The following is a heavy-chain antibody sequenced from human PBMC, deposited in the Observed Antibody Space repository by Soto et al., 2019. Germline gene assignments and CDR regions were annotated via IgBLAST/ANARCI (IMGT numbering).Heavy chain of an antibody. CDR2: TSTGAMT. CDR1: YAYCTDRSRC. Sequence: SLRYTVAYAYCTDRSRCCSIKKHSPWKGLEWIASTSTGAMTYYNPSLRSRVAIYVDRSKSQFSMTLNSVTAADTAVYYCATSPETFSRAGYYVTWFDPGGHGTLVTVSS. D-gene: IGHD3-22*01. CDR3: ATSPETFSRAGYYVTWFDP. V-gene: IGHV4-39*01. J-gene: IGHJ5*02.